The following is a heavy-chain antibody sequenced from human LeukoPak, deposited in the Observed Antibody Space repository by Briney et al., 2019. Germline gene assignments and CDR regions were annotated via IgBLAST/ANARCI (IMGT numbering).Heavy chain of an antibody. CDR3: ARDYYDSSGSDAFDI. J-gene: IGHJ3*02. V-gene: IGHV5-10-1*01. D-gene: IGHD3-22*01. Sequence: HGESLRISCKGSGYSFTNYWISWVRQMPGKGLEWMGKIDPSDSYANYSPSFQGHLTISADKSITTAYLQWGSLKASDTAMYYCARDYYDSSGSDAFDIWGQGTMVTVYS. CDR2: IDPSDSYA. CDR1: GYSFTNYW.